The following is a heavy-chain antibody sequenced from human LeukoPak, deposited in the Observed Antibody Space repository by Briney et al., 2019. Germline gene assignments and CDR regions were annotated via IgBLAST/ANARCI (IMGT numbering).Heavy chain of an antibody. CDR2: IYPGDSDT. V-gene: IGHV5-51*01. CDR1: GYSFSNYW. D-gene: IGHD3-10*01. CDR3: ARTVLYYGMDV. J-gene: IGHJ6*02. Sequence: GESLKISCKGSGYSFSNYWIVWVRQMPGKGLERMGIIYPGDSDTRYSPSFQGHVTISADKSKSTVYLQWSSLKASDTAMYYCARTVLYYGMDVWGQGTTVTVSS.